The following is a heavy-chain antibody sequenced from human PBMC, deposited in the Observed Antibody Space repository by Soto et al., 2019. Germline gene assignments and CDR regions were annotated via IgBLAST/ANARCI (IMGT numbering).Heavy chain of an antibody. D-gene: IGHD3-10*01. J-gene: IGHJ4*02. CDR1: GGSMSRYY. CDR2: IDYSGYT. V-gene: IGHV4-59*12. CDR3: AGGMAPIELDF. Sequence: QVQLQESGPGLVKPSETLSLTCTVSGGSMSRYYWIWIRQAPGKGLESIGYIDYSGYTKDDPSLKSRVTMSVDTSNNQVSLKLSSVTAADTAVYYCAGGMAPIELDFWGQGTLVTASS.